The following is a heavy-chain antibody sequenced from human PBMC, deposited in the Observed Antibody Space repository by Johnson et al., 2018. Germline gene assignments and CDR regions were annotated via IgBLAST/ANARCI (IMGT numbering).Heavy chain of an antibody. V-gene: IGHV3-30-3*01. CDR1: GFTFSSYA. CDR3: ARGERGYCSGTSCYGGHYMDV. D-gene: IGHD2-2*01. Sequence: QVQLVQSGGGVVQPGRSLRLSCAASGFTFSSYAMHWVRQAPGKGLEWVAVISYDGSNKYYADSVKGRFTISRDNSKNTLYLQMNSLRAEDTAVYYCARGERGYCSGTSCYGGHYMDVWGKGTTVTVSS. J-gene: IGHJ6*03. CDR2: ISYDGSNK.